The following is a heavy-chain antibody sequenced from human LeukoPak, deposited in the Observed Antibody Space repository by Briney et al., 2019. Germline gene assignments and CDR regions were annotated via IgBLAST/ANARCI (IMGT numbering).Heavy chain of an antibody. CDR3: ARDKDYGGSFGTFDY. CDR1: GGTFSSYA. J-gene: IGHJ4*02. CDR2: IIPIFGTA. Sequence: SVKVSCKASGGTFSSYAISWVRQAPGQGLEWMGGIIPIFGTANYAQKFQGRVTITTDESTSTAYMELSSLRSEDTAVYYCARDKDYGGSFGTFDYWGQGTLVTVSS. D-gene: IGHD4/OR15-4a*01. V-gene: IGHV1-69*05.